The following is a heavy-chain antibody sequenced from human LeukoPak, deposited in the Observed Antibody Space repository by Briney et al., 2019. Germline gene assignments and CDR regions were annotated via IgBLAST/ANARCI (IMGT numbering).Heavy chain of an antibody. D-gene: IGHD6-13*01. CDR3: ARSAESSSWVEFDY. V-gene: IGHV1-2*02. J-gene: IGHJ4*02. CDR2: INPNSGGT. CDR1: GYTLTELS. Sequence: ASVKVSCKVSGYTLTELSMHWVRQAPGQGLEWMGWINPNSGGTNYAQKFQVRGTMTRDTSISTAYMELSRLRSDDTAVYYCARSAESSSWVEFDYWGQGTLVTVSS.